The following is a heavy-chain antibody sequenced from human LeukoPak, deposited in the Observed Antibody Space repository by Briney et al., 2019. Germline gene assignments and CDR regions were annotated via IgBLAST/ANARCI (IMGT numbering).Heavy chain of an antibody. D-gene: IGHD5-18*01. CDR1: GFTFDSYS. CDR3: ARDQGGGYSYGWQSFDY. Sequence: GGPLRLSCAASGFTFDSYSMNWVRQAPGKGLEWVSSISSSSSYIYYADSVKGRFTISRDNAKNSLYLQMNSLRAEDTAVYYCARDQGGGYSYGWQSFDYWGQGTLVTVSS. V-gene: IGHV3-21*01. CDR2: ISSSSSYI. J-gene: IGHJ4*02.